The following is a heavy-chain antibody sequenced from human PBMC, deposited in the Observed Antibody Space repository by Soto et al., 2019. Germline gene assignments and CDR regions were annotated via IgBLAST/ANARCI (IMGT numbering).Heavy chain of an antibody. D-gene: IGHD3-22*01. J-gene: IGHJ4*02. CDR2: ISGNGGT. CDR3: AKDAPGSGWLSDY. Sequence: EVQLLESGGGVTQPGGSLRLSCAASGFTFRIYAMSWVRQAPRKGLEWVSTISGNGGTSYADFVRGRFTISRDNSKNTLYLQMNSLRAEDTAVYYCAKDAPGSGWLSDYWGQGTRVTVSS. V-gene: IGHV3-23*01. CDR1: GFTFRIYA.